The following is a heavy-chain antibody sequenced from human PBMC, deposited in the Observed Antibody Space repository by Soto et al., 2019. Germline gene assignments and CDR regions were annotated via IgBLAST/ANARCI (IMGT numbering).Heavy chain of an antibody. J-gene: IGHJ2*01. Sequence: XVKVSCKASGYTFTSYGISWVRQAPGQGLERMACIXTYNGXKNYEHKLHGXXAMTTDTSTRTAKMELTNLRSDDTDAYYCARALPAARYFDLWGRGTLVTVSS. CDR3: ARALPAARYFDL. CDR2: IXTYNGXK. D-gene: IGHD2-2*01. V-gene: IGHV1-18*01. CDR1: GYTFTSYG.